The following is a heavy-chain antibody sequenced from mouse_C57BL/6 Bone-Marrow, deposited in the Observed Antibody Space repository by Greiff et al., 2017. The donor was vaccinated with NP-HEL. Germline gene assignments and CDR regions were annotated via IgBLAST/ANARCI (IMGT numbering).Heavy chain of an antibody. Sequence: EVQVVESGGGLVKPGGSLKLSCAASGFTFSSYAMSWVRQTPEKRLEWVATISDGGSYTYYPDNVKGRFTISRGNAKNNLYLQMSHLKSEDTAMYYCARGGDYDDFDYWGQGTTLTVSS. D-gene: IGHD2-4*01. CDR1: GFTFSSYA. V-gene: IGHV5-4*01. J-gene: IGHJ2*01. CDR2: ISDGGSYT. CDR3: ARGGDYDDFDY.